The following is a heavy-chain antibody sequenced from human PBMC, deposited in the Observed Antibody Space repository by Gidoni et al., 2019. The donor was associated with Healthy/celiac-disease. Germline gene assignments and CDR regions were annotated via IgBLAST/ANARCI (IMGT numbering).Heavy chain of an antibody. Sequence: EVQLVESGGGLVKPGGSLRLSCAASGFTFSSYSMNWVRQAPGKGLEWVSSISSSSSYIYYADSVKGRFTSSRDNAKNSLYLQMNSLRAEDTAVYYCASDIRYCSGGSCDYWGQGTLVTVSS. CDR2: ISSSSSYI. J-gene: IGHJ4*02. D-gene: IGHD2-15*01. CDR1: GFTFSSYS. V-gene: IGHV3-21*01. CDR3: ASDIRYCSGGSCDY.